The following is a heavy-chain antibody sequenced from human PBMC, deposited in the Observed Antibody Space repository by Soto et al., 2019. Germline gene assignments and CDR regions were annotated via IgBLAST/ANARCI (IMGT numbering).Heavy chain of an antibody. CDR1: GYTFTSYY. J-gene: IGHJ4*02. CDR2: INPSGGST. V-gene: IGHV1-46*01. Sequence: QVQLVQSGAEVKKPGASVKVSCKASGYTFTSYYMHWVRQAPGQGLEWMGIINPSGGSTSYAQKCRGRVTMTRDTSTSSVYMELSSLRSEDTAVYYCARGDSITIFGVVIRHKGLDYWGQGTLVTVSS. CDR3: ARGDSITIFGVVIRHKGLDY. D-gene: IGHD3-3*01.